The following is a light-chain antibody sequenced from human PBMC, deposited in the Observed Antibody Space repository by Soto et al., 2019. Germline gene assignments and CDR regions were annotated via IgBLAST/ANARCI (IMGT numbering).Light chain of an antibody. J-gene: IGKJ1*01. CDR2: GAS. Sequence: EIVMTQSPATLSVSPGERATLSCRASQKISSNLAWYQQKPGQAPRVLIDGASTRATGIPARFSGSGSGTEFTLTISSLQSEDFAVYYCKQYNNWLWTFGQGTKVEIK. V-gene: IGKV3-15*01. CDR3: KQYNNWLWT. CDR1: QKISSN.